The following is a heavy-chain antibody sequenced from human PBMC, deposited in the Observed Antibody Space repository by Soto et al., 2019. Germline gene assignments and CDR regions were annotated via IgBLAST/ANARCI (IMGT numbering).Heavy chain of an antibody. V-gene: IGHV4-34*01. J-gene: IGHJ3*02. Sequence: QVQLQQWGAGLLKPSETLSLTCAVYGGSFSGYYWSWIRQPPGKGLEWIGEINHSGSTNYNPSLQCRVTISADTSKNQFTLKLSSMNAADTAVYYCARAARLEYYASRGALDIWGQGTMVTVSS. CDR1: GGSFSGYY. D-gene: IGHD3-22*01. CDR2: INHSGST. CDR3: ARAARLEYYASRGALDI.